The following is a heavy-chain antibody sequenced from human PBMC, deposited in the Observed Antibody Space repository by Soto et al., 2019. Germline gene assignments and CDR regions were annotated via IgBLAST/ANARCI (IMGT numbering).Heavy chain of an antibody. CDR1: GYIFTRYG. V-gene: IGHV1-18*01. Sequence: ASVKVSCKASGYIFTRYGISWVRQAPGQGLEWMGWITAYNGNTNYAQKLQGRVTMTTDTSTSTAYMELRSLRSEDTAVYYCARDGAHWTVAAAAADYWGQGTLVTVSS. J-gene: IGHJ4*02. CDR2: ITAYNGNT. D-gene: IGHD6-13*01. CDR3: ARDGAHWTVAAAAADY.